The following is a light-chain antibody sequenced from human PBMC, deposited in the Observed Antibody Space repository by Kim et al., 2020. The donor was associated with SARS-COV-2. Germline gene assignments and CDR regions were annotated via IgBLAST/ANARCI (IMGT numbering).Light chain of an antibody. CDR3: QSYDSSLSGWV. V-gene: IGLV1-40*01. CDR2: GNS. Sequence: SVLTQPPSVSGAPGQRVTISCTGSSSNIGAGYDVHWYQQLPGTAPKLLIYGNSNRPSGVPDRFSGSKSGTSAPLAITGLQAEDEADYYCQSYDSSLSGWVFGGGTQLTVL. CDR1: SSNIGAGYD. J-gene: IGLJ3*02.